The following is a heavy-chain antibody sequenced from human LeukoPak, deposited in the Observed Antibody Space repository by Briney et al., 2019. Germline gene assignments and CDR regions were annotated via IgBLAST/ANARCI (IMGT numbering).Heavy chain of an antibody. V-gene: IGHV4-34*01. CDR2: INHSVST. CDR1: RGSSTGYY. CDR3: ARVFVVTYYYDSSGYYYDAFDI. D-gene: IGHD3-22*01. J-gene: IGHJ3*02. Sequence: PSETLSLTCALYRGSSTGYYSSSIRQPPGEGLGWIGEINHSVSTNYNPSLKSRVTISVDTSKNQFSLKLSSVAAADTAVYYCARVFVVTYYYDSSGYYYDAFDIWGQGTMVTVSS.